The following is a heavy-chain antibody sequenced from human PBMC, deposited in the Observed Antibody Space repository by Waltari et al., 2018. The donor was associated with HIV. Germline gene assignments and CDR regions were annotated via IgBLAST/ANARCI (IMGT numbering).Heavy chain of an antibody. CDR1: EVSFGTFG. J-gene: IGHJ4*02. CDR2: LRFDASEE. V-gene: IGHV3-30*02. CDR3: AKDFKARGLEPSYIDS. Sequence: VRLVESGGGVIKPRGSLRLSCITSEVSFGTFGFHWVRKAPGRGLEWVSFLRFDASEEFYLESVKARFTVSRDNSKNTLFLQMSGLRVDDTAIYFCAKDFKARGLEPSYIDSWGQGSSVTVSS.